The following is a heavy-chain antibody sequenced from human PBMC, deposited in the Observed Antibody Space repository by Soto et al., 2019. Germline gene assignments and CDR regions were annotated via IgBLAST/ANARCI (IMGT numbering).Heavy chain of an antibody. Sequence: GGSLRLSCAASGFTFSSYAMSWVRQAPGKGLEWVSAISGSGGSTYYADSVKGRFTISRDNSKNTLYLQMNSLRAEDTAVYYCAKDGRITIFGVDYYYYYYMDVWGKGTTVTVSS. D-gene: IGHD3-3*01. V-gene: IGHV3-23*01. CDR1: GFTFSSYA. CDR2: ISGSGGST. CDR3: AKDGRITIFGVDYYYYYYMDV. J-gene: IGHJ6*03.